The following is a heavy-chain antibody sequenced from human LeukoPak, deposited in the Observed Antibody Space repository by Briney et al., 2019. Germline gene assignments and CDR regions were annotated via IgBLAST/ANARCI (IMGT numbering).Heavy chain of an antibody. CDR2: IYYSGST. D-gene: IGHD6-13*01. J-gene: IGHJ6*03. CDR1: GGSISSSSYY. V-gene: IGHV4-39*01. Sequence: SETLSLTCTVSGGSISSSSYYWGWIRQPPGKGLEWIGSIYYSGSTYYNPSLKSRVTISVDTSKNQFSLKLSSVTAADTAVYYCARQGYSSSWYFGDRVYYMDVWGKGTTVTISS. CDR3: ARQGYSSSWYFGDRVYYMDV.